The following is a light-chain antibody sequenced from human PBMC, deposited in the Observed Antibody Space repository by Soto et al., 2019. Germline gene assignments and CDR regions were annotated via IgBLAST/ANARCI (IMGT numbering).Light chain of an antibody. CDR2: AAC. Sequence: DIQMTQSPSSLSASVGDRVTITCRASQSITTYLNWYQQKPGKAPNLLIYAACSLQSGVTSRFSGRGSGTDFTPTISSLQPEAFATYLCQQSYSTPYTFGQGTKLEIK. CDR1: QSITTY. CDR3: QQSYSTPYT. V-gene: IGKV1-39*01. J-gene: IGKJ2*01.